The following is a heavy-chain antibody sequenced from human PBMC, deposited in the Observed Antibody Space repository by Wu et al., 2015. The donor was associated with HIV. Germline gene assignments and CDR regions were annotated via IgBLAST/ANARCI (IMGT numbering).Heavy chain of an antibody. CDR1: GYTFTSYD. V-gene: IGHV1-8*01. D-gene: IGHD3-22*01. CDR2: MNPNSGNT. Sequence: QVQLVQSGAEVKKPGASVKVSCKASGYTFTSYDINWVRQATGQGLEWMGWMNPNSGNTGYAQKFQGRVTMTRNTSISTAYMELSSLRSEDTAVYYCARRYYDSSGYQIHWYFDLWGRGTLVTVSS. J-gene: IGHJ2*01. CDR3: ARRYYDSSGYQIHWYFDL.